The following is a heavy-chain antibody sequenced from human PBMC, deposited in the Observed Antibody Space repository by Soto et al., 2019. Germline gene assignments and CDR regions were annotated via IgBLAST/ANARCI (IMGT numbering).Heavy chain of an antibody. D-gene: IGHD1-26*01. CDR2: ISGSHGST. CDR1: GLTFNSYA. CDR3: VKSTHIIVGASNFDY. V-gene: IGHV3-23*01. Sequence: DGSLRLSCAASGLTFNSYAISWVRHAPRTGLEWVSAISGSHGSTYYADSVKSRFTISRDNSKNTRYLQMKSLRSEDTAVYYCVKSTHIIVGASNFDYWGQG. J-gene: IGHJ4*02.